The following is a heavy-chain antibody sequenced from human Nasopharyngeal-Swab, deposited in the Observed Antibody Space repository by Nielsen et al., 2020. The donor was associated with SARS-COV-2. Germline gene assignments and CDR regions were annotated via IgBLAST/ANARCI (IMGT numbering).Heavy chain of an antibody. CDR3: ARGSGDTIFGVVIIGAFDI. CDR2: IYYSGRT. CDR1: GGSISSGGYY. D-gene: IGHD3-3*01. Sequence: SETLSLTCTVSGGSISSGGYYWSWIRQHPGKGLEWIGYIYYSGRTYSNPSLKSRVTISVDTSKNQFSLKLSSVTAADTAVYYCARGSGDTIFGVVIIGAFDIWGQGTMVTVSS. J-gene: IGHJ3*02. V-gene: IGHV4-31*03.